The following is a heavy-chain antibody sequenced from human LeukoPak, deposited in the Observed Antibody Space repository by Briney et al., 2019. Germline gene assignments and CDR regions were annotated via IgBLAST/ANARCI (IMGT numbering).Heavy chain of an antibody. Sequence: PSETLSLTCTVSGGSIRSYYWSWIRQPPGKGLEWIGYIYYSGRTNYNPSLKSRVTISVDTSKNQFSLNLSSVTAADTAVYYCARVLPYSSGWGVDYWGQGTLVTVSS. CDR1: GGSIRSYY. CDR3: ARVLPYSSGWGVDY. CDR2: IYYSGRT. V-gene: IGHV4-59*01. J-gene: IGHJ4*02. D-gene: IGHD6-19*01.